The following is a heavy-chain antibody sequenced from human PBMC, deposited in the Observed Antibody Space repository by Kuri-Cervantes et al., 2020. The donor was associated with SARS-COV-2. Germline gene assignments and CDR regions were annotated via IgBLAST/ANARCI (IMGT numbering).Heavy chain of an antibody. D-gene: IGHD2-15*01. CDR2: ISAYNGNP. J-gene: IGHJ5*02. V-gene: IGHV1-18*01. CDR1: GYTFTSYG. CDR3: ARVGTVVVVAAIPDWFDP. Sequence: ASVKVSCKASGYTFTSYGISWVRQAPGQGLEWMGWISAYNGNPNYAQKLQGRVTMTTDTSTSTAYMELRSLRSDDTAVYYCARVGTVVVVAAIPDWFDPWGQGTLVTVSS.